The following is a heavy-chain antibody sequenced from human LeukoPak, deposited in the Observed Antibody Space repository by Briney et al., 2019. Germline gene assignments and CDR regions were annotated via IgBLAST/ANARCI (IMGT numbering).Heavy chain of an antibody. J-gene: IGHJ4*02. V-gene: IGHV1-69*05. Sequence: SVKVSCKASGYTFTSYGISWVRQAPGQGLEWMGGIIPVFGPANYAQKFQGRVTITTDEFTSTAYMELSSLRSEDTAMYYCARALGRSLTGNYQWGQGTLVTVSS. CDR2: IIPVFGPA. CDR1: GYTFTSYG. CDR3: ARALGRSLTGNYQ. D-gene: IGHD5-24*01.